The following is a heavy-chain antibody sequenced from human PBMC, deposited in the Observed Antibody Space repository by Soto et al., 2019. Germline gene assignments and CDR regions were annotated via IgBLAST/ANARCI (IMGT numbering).Heavy chain of an antibody. Sequence: SETLSLTCTVSGGSISSYYWSWIRQPPGKGLEWIGYIYYSGSTNYNPSLKSRVTISVDTSKNQFSLKLSSVTAADTAVYYCARYIVVVPAATYNWFDPWGQGTLVTVSS. CDR2: IYYSGST. CDR1: GGSISSYY. J-gene: IGHJ5*02. CDR3: ARYIVVVPAATYNWFDP. D-gene: IGHD2-2*01. V-gene: IGHV4-59*01.